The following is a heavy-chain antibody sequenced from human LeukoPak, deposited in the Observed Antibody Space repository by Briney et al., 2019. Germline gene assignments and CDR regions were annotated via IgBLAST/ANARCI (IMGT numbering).Heavy chain of an antibody. CDR3: ARDVAGRLLYNWFDP. D-gene: IGHD6-19*01. V-gene: IGHV3-7*01. J-gene: IGHJ5*02. CDR2: IKEDGSEK. CDR1: GFTFTRYY. Sequence: GGSLRLSCAVSGFTFTRYYMSWVRQAPGKGLEWVANIKEDGSEKYYVESMKGRFTISRDNAKNSLYLQMNSLRAEDTAVYYCARDVAGRLLYNWFDPWGQGTLVTVSS.